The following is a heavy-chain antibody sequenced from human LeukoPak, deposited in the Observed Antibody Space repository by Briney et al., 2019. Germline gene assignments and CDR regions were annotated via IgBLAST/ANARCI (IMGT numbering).Heavy chain of an antibody. D-gene: IGHD3-10*01. V-gene: IGHV4-4*07. CDR2: IYTSGST. CDR3: AKGGYGSGAGAFDI. CDR1: GGSISSYY. J-gene: IGHJ3*02. Sequence: SETLSLTCTVSGGSISSYYWSWIRQPAGKGLEWIGRIYTSGSTNYNPSLKSRVTISVDTSKNQFSLKLSSVTAADTAVYYCAKGGYGSGAGAFDIWGQGTMVTVSS.